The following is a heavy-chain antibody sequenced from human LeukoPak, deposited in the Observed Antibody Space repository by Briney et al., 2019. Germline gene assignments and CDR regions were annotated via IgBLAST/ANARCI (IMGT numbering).Heavy chain of an antibody. J-gene: IGHJ4*02. D-gene: IGHD1-26*01. Sequence: GGSLRLSCAASGFTFGSYAMSWVRQAPGKGLEWVSSLNSSGGATYYSDSVKGRFTSSRDNSKNTLYLQMHSLTAEDTAVYYCAKATYSGSFPYFDYWGQGTLVTVSS. V-gene: IGHV3-23*01. CDR3: AKATYSGSFPYFDY. CDR1: GFTFGSYA. CDR2: LNSSGGAT.